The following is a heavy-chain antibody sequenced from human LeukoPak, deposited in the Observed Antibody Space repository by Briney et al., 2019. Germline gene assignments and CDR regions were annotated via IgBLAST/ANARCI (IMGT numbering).Heavy chain of an antibody. Sequence: SETLSLTCAVYGGSFSDYYWSWIRQPPGKGLKWIGYIYYSGSTNYNPSLKSRVTISVDTSKNQFSLKLSSVTAADTAVYYCARAPTTYYDFWSGYSVNWFDPWGQGTLVTVSS. V-gene: IGHV4-59*01. J-gene: IGHJ5*02. CDR3: ARAPTTYYDFWSGYSVNWFDP. D-gene: IGHD3-3*01. CDR2: IYYSGST. CDR1: GGSFSDYY.